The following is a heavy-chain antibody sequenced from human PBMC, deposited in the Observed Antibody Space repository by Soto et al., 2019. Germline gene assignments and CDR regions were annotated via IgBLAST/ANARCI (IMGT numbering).Heavy chain of an antibody. J-gene: IGHJ4*02. Sequence: GGSLRLSCASSGFHFISYAMSWVRQAPGKGLEWVSAISGSGGSTYYADSVKGRFTISRDNSKNTLYLQMNSLRAEDTAVYYCAYSSTPFDYWGQGTLVTVSS. D-gene: IGHD6-13*01. V-gene: IGHV3-23*01. CDR2: ISGSGGST. CDR1: GFHFISYA. CDR3: AYSSTPFDY.